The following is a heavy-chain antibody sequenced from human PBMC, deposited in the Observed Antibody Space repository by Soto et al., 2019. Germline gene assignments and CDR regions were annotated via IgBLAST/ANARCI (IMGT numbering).Heavy chain of an antibody. D-gene: IGHD5-12*01. Sequence: ASVKVSCKASGYTFTNYAMHWVRQAPGQRLEWMGWINAGNGNTKYSQKFQGRVTITRDTSASTAYMKLSSLRFEDTAVYYCARERIKSGDGYNWGYYYGMDVWGQGTTVTVSS. J-gene: IGHJ6*02. CDR2: INAGNGNT. V-gene: IGHV1-3*01. CDR3: ARERIKSGDGYNWGYYYGMDV. CDR1: GYTFTNYA.